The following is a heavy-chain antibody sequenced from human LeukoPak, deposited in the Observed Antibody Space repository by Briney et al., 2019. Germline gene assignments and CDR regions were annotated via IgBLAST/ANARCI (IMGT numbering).Heavy chain of an antibody. D-gene: IGHD5-12*01. CDR1: GGTFSSYA. V-gene: IGHV1-69*05. Sequence: SVKVSCKASGGTFSSYAISWVRQAPGQGLEWMGGIIPIFGTANYAQKFQGRVTISTDESTSTAYMELSSLRSEDTAVYYCARSVYSGYGNYYYYYMDVWGKGTTVTVSS. CDR2: IIPIFGTA. J-gene: IGHJ6*03. CDR3: ARSVYSGYGNYYYYYMDV.